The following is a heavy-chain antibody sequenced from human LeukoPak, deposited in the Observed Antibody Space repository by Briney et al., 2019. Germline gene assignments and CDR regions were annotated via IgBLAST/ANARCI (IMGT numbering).Heavy chain of an antibody. CDR2: ISSSSYT. CDR1: GFTFSDYY. CDR3: ARERYGSGSYGFDY. D-gene: IGHD3-10*01. J-gene: IGHJ4*02. Sequence: GGSLRLSCAASGFTFSDYYMSWIRQAPGKGLEWVSYISSSSYTNYADSVKGRFTISRDNAKNSLYLQMNSLRAEDTAVYYCARERYGSGSYGFDYWGQGTLVTVSS. V-gene: IGHV3-11*05.